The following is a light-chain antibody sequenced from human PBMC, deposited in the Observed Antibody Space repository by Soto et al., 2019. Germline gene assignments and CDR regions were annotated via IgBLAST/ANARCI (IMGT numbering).Light chain of an antibody. V-gene: IGKV3-11*01. CDR3: HQRSNWPRP. CDR2: NAS. J-gene: IGKJ4*01. Sequence: EIVLTQSPATLSLFPGERATLSCRASQSIRTYLAWYQQKPGQAPRLLISNASNRATGIPVRFSGSGSGTDFSLTISSLEAEDFAVYYCHQRSNWPRPFGGATKVEIK. CDR1: QSIRTY.